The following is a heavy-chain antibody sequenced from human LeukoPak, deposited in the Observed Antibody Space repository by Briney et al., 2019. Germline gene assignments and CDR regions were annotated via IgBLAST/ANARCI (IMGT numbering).Heavy chain of an antibody. CDR1: GFNFSNYA. V-gene: IGHV3-23*01. CDR2: ISSSGATT. CDR3: AGGFCRGSSCLYEASDI. Sequence: AGGSLRLSCAASGFNFSNYALSWVRQAPGKGLEWISSISSSGATTYYADSVKGRFTISRDNSKNTLYLQMNSLRADDTALYYCAGGFCRGSSCLYEASDIWGQGIMVTVSS. J-gene: IGHJ3*02. D-gene: IGHD2-2*03.